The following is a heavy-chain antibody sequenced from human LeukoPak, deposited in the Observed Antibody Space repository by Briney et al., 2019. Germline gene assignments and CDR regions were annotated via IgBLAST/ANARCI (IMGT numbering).Heavy chain of an antibody. Sequence: ASVTVSCKVSGYTLTELSMHWVRQAPGKGLEWMGGFDPEDGETIYAQKYQGRVTMTEDTSTDTAYMELSSLRSEDTAVYYCATPKNWGSLSPFDYWGQGTLVTVSS. CDR1: GYTLTELS. V-gene: IGHV1-24*01. D-gene: IGHD7-27*01. J-gene: IGHJ4*02. CDR3: ATPKNWGSLSPFDY. CDR2: FDPEDGET.